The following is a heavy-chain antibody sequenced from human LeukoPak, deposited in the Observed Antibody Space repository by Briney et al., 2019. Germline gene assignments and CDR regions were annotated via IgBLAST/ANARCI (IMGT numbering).Heavy chain of an antibody. V-gene: IGHV1-69*05. CDR1: GGTFSSYA. Sequence: GASVKVSCKASGGTFSSYAISWVRQAPGQGLEWMGGIIPIFGTANYAQKFQGRVTITTDESTSTAYMELSSLRSEGTAVYYCARDRNYYGSGSRPYYFDYWGQGTLVTVSS. CDR3: ARDRNYYGSGSRPYYFDY. J-gene: IGHJ4*02. D-gene: IGHD3-10*01. CDR2: IIPIFGTA.